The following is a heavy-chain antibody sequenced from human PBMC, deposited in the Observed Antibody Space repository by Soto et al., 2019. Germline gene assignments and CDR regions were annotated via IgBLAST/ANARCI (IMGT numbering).Heavy chain of an antibody. D-gene: IGHD5-12*01. CDR3: AREMARIHHHFDH. J-gene: IGHJ4*02. CDR1: GFSFSNSN. V-gene: IGHV3-33*01. CDR2: IYFDGGNK. Sequence: VGSLRLSCAASGFSFSNSNMHWVRQAPGRGLDWVAGIYFDGGNKYYAESVKGRFTISRDNSKNTLYLQMNSLRAEDTAVYYCAREMARIHHHFDHWVQGALVTVSS.